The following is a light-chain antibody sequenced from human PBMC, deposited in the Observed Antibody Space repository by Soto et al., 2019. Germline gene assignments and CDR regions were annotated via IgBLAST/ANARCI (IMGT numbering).Light chain of an antibody. V-gene: IGKV3-20*01. CDR1: QSVTNSR. J-gene: IGKJ2*01. Sequence: EIVFTQSPGTLSLSPGERATLSCRASQSVTNSRLAWYQKKPGQPPKVLTYDGSNRATGIPARVSGSGSGTDFTLTISRLEPEDLAVYYCEQWSSSPRTFGQGSNLEI. CDR2: DGS. CDR3: EQWSSSPRT.